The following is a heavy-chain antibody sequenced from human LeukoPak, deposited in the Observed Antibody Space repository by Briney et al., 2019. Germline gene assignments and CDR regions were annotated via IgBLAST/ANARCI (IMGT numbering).Heavy chain of an antibody. CDR1: GGSISSGGYS. V-gene: IGHV4-30-2*01. CDR3: ARGGGDWGTNWFDP. D-gene: IGHD2-21*02. CDR2: IYHSGST. J-gene: IGHJ5*02. Sequence: PSQTLSLTCAVSGGSISSGGYSWSWIRQPPGKGLESIGYIYHSGSTYYNPSLKSRVTISVDRSKNQFSLKLSSVTAADTAVYYCARGGGDWGTNWFDPWGQGTLVTVSS.